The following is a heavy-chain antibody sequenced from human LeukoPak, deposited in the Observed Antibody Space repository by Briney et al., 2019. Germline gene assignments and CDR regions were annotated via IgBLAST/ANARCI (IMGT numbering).Heavy chain of an antibody. CDR3: AKGVQLCN. D-gene: IGHD5-18*01. CDR1: GFTLSSYG. V-gene: IGHV3-30*18. Sequence: GGSLRLSCAASGFTLSSYGMPWVRQAPGKGLEWVAVISYDGSNKYYADSVKGRFTISRDNSKNTLYLQMNSLRAEDTAVYYCAKGVQLCNWGQGTLVTVSS. J-gene: IGHJ4*02. CDR2: ISYDGSNK.